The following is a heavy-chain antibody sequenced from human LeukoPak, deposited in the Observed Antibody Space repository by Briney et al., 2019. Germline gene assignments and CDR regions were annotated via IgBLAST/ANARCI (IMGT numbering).Heavy chain of an antibody. V-gene: IGHV3-33*01. CDR1: GFTFSTYG. J-gene: IGHJ6*02. Sequence: PGGSLRLSCAASGFTFSTYGMHWVRQVPGKGLEWVASIWYDGSNKKYGDTVKGRFTISRDNSKNTLNLQMNSLRAEDTAVYYCARWCFDWLCGYGMDVWGQGTTVTVSS. CDR2: IWYDGSNK. CDR3: ARWCFDWLCGYGMDV. D-gene: IGHD3-9*01.